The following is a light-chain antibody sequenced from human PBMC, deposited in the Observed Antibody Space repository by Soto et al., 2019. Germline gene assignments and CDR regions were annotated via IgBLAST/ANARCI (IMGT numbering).Light chain of an antibody. J-gene: IGKJ4*01. Sequence: EIVLTQSPGTLSLSPGERATLSCRASQSVSSNYLAWYQQKPGQAPRFLIYGASSRATGIPDRFSGSGSGIDFTLTISRVEPEDFAEYYCQQYGSSPLTFGGGTKVEFK. CDR3: QQYGSSPLT. V-gene: IGKV3-20*01. CDR1: QSVSSNY. CDR2: GAS.